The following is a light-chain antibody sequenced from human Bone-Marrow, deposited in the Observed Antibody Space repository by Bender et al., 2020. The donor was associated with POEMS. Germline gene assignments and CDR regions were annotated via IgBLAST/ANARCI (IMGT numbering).Light chain of an antibody. J-gene: IGLJ6*01. CDR1: ALPKKY. CDR3: LSADSSVHNV. Sequence: SYELTQPPSVSVSLGQMARITCSGEALPKKYAYWYQQKPGQFPVLVIYKDSERPSGIPERFSGSSSGTIVTLTISGVQAEDEADYYCLSADSSVHNVFGSGTKVTVL. CDR2: KDS. V-gene: IGLV3-16*01.